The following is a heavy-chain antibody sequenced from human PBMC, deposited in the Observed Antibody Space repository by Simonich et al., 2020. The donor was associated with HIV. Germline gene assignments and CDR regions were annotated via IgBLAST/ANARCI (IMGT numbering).Heavy chain of an antibody. D-gene: IGHD5-12*01. J-gene: IGHJ3*02. CDR2: IEHSGSH. V-gene: IGHV4-34*01. CDR1: GGSFISYY. Sequence: QVQLQQWGAGLLKPSETLSLTCAVYGGSFISYYWNWLRQPPGKGLEWIGEIEHSGSHNYKPSPKSRVTRSVDTSKNQVSLKLNSVTAADTAAYYCARQSGYVDAFDIWGQGTMVTVYS. CDR3: ARQSGYVDAFDI.